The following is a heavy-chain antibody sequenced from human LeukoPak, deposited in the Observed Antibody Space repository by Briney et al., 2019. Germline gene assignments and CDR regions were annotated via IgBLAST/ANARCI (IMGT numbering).Heavy chain of an antibody. J-gene: IGHJ4*02. Sequence: SETLSLTCTVSGGSISSSSYYWGWIRQPPGKGLEWSGSIYYSGSTYYNPSLKSRVAISVDTSKNQFSLKLSSVTAADTAVYYCARPNVGVRGVQTWFDNWGQGTLVTVSS. CDR1: GGSISSSSYY. V-gene: IGHV4-39*01. D-gene: IGHD3-10*01. CDR2: IYYSGST. CDR3: ARPNVGVRGVQTWFDN.